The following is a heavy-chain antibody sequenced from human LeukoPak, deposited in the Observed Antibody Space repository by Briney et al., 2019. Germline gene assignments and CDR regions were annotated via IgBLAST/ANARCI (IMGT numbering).Heavy chain of an antibody. V-gene: IGHV1-69*04. CDR1: GGTFSSYA. CDR3: ARGLAPAAGYYYYGMDV. CDR2: IIPILGIA. D-gene: IGHD2-2*01. J-gene: IGHJ6*02. Sequence: GASVKVSCKASGGTFSSYAISWVRQAPGQGLEWMGRIIPILGIANYAQKFQGRVTITADKSTSTAYMELSSLRSEDTAVYYCARGLAPAAGYYYYGMDVWGQGTTVTVSS.